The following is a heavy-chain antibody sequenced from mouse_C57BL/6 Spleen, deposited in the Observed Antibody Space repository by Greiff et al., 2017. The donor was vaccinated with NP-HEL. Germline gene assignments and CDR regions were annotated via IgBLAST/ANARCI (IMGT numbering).Heavy chain of an antibody. Sequence: VKLVESGAELVKPGASVKISCKASGYAFSSYWMNWVKQRPGKGLEWIGQIYPGDGDTNYNGKFKGKATLTADKSSSTAYMQLSSLTSEDSAVYFCARSRLGLGFDYWGQGTTLTVSS. CDR3: ARSRLGLGFDY. J-gene: IGHJ2*01. CDR1: GYAFSSYW. D-gene: IGHD4-1*01. CDR2: IYPGDGDT. V-gene: IGHV1-80*01.